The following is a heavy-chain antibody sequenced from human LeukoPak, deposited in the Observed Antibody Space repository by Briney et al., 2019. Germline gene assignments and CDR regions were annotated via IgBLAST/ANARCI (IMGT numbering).Heavy chain of an antibody. CDR2: IYSGGST. D-gene: IGHD3-10*01. V-gene: IGHV3-66*01. CDR1: GFTFSSYS. Sequence: GGSLRLSCAASGFTFSSYSMNWVRQAPGKGLEWVSVIYSGGSTYYADSVKGRFTISRDNSKNTLYLQMNSLRAEDTAVYYCARGLIWFGELLPFDYWGQGTLVTVSS. J-gene: IGHJ4*02. CDR3: ARGLIWFGELLPFDY.